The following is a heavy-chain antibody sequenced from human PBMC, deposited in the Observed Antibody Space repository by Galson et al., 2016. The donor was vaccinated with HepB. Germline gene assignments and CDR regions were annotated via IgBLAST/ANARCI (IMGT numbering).Heavy chain of an antibody. J-gene: IGHJ6*04. CDR3: ARGKFDCSGGTCDYYGMDV. CDR2: IGTAGDT. D-gene: IGHD2-15*01. V-gene: IGHV3-13*01. Sequence: SLRLSCAASGLTFSRCDMHWVRQATGKGLEWVSAIGTAGDTYYPGSARGRFTISRENSKNSLYLQMNSLTAGDTAVYYCARGKFDCSGGTCDYYGMDVWGKGTTVTVSS. CDR1: GLTFSRCD.